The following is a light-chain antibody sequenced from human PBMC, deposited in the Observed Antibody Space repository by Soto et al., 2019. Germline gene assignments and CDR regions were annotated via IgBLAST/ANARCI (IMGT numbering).Light chain of an antibody. V-gene: IGLV2-23*02. CDR2: EVD. J-gene: IGLJ1*01. CDR3: YSYAGPKGV. Sequence: QSVLTQPASVSGSPGQSITISCTATSGDFGNFDLVSWFQQHPGKVPKLIIYEVDKRPSGVSPRFSASKSGNAASLTISGLQAEDEAYYYCYSYAGPKGVFGPGTKLTVL. CDR1: SGDFGNFDL.